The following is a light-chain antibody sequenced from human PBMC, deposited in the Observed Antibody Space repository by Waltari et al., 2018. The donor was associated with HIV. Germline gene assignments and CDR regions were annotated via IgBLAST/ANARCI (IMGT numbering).Light chain of an antibody. CDR2: EVS. V-gene: IGLV2-23*02. CDR1: SNDVGYYNL. CDR3: GSYAGSNAYV. Sequence: QSALTQPASVSGSPGQSITISCTGTSNDVGYYNLVSWYQQDPGKAPNVMIYEVSKRPSVVSNRFSGSKSGNTASLTISGLQAEDEADYYCGSYAGSNAYVFGIGTKVTVL. J-gene: IGLJ1*01.